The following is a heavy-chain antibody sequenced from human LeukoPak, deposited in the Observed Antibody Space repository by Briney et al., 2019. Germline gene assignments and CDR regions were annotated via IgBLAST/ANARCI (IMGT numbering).Heavy chain of an antibody. CDR2: ISSSSYI. CDR1: GFTFSSYS. J-gene: IGHJ4*02. CDR3: ARDPVLGRRACYFDY. V-gene: IGHV3-21*01. Sequence: GGSLRLSCAASGFTFSSYSMNWVRQAPGKGLEWVSSISSSSYIYYADSVKGRFTISRDNAKNSLYLQMNSLRAEDTAVYYCARDPVLGRRACYFDYWGQGTLVTVSS. D-gene: IGHD3-3*02.